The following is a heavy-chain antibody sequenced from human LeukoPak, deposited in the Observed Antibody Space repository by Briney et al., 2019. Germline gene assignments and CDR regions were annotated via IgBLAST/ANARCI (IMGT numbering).Heavy chain of an antibody. CDR2: IRYDGRNK. CDR3: AKEIWPTVTTPGHTYFYY. J-gene: IGHJ4*02. CDR1: RFTFSSYG. V-gene: IGHV3-30*02. D-gene: IGHD4-17*01. Sequence: GGPLRLSCAASRFTFSSYGMHWVRQAPGKGLEWVAFIRYDGRNKYYADSVKGRFTISRDNSQNTLYLQMNSLRNEDTAVYYCAKEIWPTVTTPGHTYFYYWGQGTLVTVSS.